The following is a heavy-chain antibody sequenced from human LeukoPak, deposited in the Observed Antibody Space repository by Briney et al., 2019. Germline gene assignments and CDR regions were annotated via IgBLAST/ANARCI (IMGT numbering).Heavy chain of an antibody. J-gene: IGHJ6*02. CDR1: GFTFDDYA. CDR3: AKDTGYSGYDSPYHYYYGMDV. CDR2: ISWNSGSI. V-gene: IGHV3-9*01. D-gene: IGHD5-12*01. Sequence: GGSLRLSCAASGFTFDDYAMHWVRQAPGKGLEWVSGISWNSGSIGYADSVKGRFTISRDNAKNSLYLQMNSLRAEDTALYYCAKDTGYSGYDSPYHYYYGMDVWGQGTTVTVSS.